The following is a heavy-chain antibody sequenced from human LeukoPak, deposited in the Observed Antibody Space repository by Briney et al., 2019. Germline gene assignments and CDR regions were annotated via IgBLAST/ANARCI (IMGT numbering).Heavy chain of an antibody. CDR2: IIPIFGTA. J-gene: IGHJ4*02. D-gene: IGHD6-13*01. Sequence: SVKVSCKASGGTFSSYAISWVRQAPGQGLEWMGGIIPIFGTANYAQKFQGRVTITADKSTSTAYMELSSLRSEDTAVYHCARSSIIATAGPFYLDYWGQGTLVTVSS. V-gene: IGHV1-69*06. CDR3: ARSSIIATAGPFYLDY. CDR1: GGTFSSYA.